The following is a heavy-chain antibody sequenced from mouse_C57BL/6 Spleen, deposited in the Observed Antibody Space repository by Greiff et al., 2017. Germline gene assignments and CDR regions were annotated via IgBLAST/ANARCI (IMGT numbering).Heavy chain of an antibody. CDR2: ISDGGSYT. Sequence: EVKLVESGGGLVKPGGSLKLSCAASGFTFSSYAMSWVRQTPEKRLEWVATISDGGSYTYYPDNVKGRFTISRDNAKNNLYLQMSHLKSEDTAMYYCARALYDGYYAVDYWGQGTTLTVSS. V-gene: IGHV5-4*03. CDR3: ARALYDGYYAVDY. D-gene: IGHD2-3*01. CDR1: GFTFSSYA. J-gene: IGHJ2*01.